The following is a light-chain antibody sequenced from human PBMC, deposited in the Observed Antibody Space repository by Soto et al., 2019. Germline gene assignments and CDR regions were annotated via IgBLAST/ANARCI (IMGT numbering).Light chain of an antibody. J-gene: IGKJ4*01. CDR3: QQYGSSPPLT. Sequence: EIVLTQSPGTPSLSPGERATLSCRASQSVSSSYLAWYQQKPGQAPRLLIYGASSRATGIPDRFSGSGSGTDFTLTISRLEPEDFAVYYCQQYGSSPPLTFGGGTKVDIK. CDR2: GAS. V-gene: IGKV3-20*01. CDR1: QSVSSSY.